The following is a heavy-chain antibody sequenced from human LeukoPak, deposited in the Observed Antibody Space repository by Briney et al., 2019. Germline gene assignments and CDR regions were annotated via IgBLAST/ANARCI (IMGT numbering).Heavy chain of an antibody. D-gene: IGHD2-15*01. J-gene: IGHJ4*02. CDR1: GFTFSHFW. CDR2: IKKTGSET. Sequence: GGSLRLSCAASGFTFSHFWMSWVRQAPGKGLEWVAYIKKTGSETYYVDSVKGRFTITRDNTRNSLFLQMYSLRAEDTAVYFCAREDGYCSGGNCYTYFDSWGQGTLVTVSS. V-gene: IGHV3-7*01. CDR3: AREDGYCSGGNCYTYFDS.